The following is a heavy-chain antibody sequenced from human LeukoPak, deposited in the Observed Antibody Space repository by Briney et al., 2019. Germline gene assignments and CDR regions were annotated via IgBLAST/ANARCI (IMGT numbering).Heavy chain of an antibody. J-gene: IGHJ3*02. D-gene: IGHD3-22*01. CDR1: GGSISSYY. V-gene: IGHV4-59*01. CDR3: ACLTTADAFDI. CDR2: IYDSGST. Sequence: SETLSLTCTVSGGSISSYYWSWIRQPPGKGLQWIGYIYDSGSTNYNPSLKSRVTISVDTSKNQFSLKLSSVTAADTAVYYCACLTTADAFDIWGQGTMVTVSS.